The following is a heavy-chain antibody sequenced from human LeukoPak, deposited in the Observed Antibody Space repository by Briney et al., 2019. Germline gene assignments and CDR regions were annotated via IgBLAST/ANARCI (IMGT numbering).Heavy chain of an antibody. Sequence: GESLKISCAASGFTFSSYAMGWVRQAPGKGLEWVSAISRSTRTTYYADSVKGRFTTSRDDSKNTLYLQMNSLRAEDTAVYYCAKLGYGDYGYYYYYMDVWGKGTTVTVSS. CDR3: AKLGYGDYGYYYYYMDV. J-gene: IGHJ6*03. D-gene: IGHD4-17*01. CDR1: GFTFSSYA. V-gene: IGHV3-23*01. CDR2: ISRSTRTT.